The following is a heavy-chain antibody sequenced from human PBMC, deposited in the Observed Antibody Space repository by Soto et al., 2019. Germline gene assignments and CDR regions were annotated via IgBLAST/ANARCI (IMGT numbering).Heavy chain of an antibody. CDR2: ISSXXSXI. J-gene: IGHJ4*02. CDR1: GFTFSSYS. CDR3: XXXXXXXXDY. Sequence: ESGGGLVKPGGSLRLSCAASGFTFSSYSMNWVRQAPGKGLEWVSSISSXXSXIXXXXXXXXXXTXXXXXAXXXLYXQMXXXXXXXXXXXXXXXXXXXXXDYWGQGTLVTVSS. D-gene: IGHD2-8*01. V-gene: IGHV3-21*01.